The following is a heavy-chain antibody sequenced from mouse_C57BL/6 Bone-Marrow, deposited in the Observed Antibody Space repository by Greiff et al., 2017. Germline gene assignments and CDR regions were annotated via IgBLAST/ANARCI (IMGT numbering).Heavy chain of an antibody. CDR1: GFNIKDDY. CDR3: TKGLTTFDY. Sequence: EVQLVESGAELVRPGASVKLSCTASGFNIKDDYMHWVKQRPEQGLEWIGWIDPENGDTEYASKFQGKATITADTSSNTAYLQLSSLTSEDTAVYYCTKGLTTFDYWGQGTTLTVSS. D-gene: IGHD1-1*01. V-gene: IGHV14-4*01. J-gene: IGHJ2*01. CDR2: IDPENGDT.